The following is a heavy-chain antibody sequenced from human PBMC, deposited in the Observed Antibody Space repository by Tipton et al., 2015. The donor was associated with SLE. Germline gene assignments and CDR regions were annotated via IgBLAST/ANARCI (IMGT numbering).Heavy chain of an antibody. Sequence: TLSLTCAVSGGSIRSSNWWSWVRQPPGKGLEWIGEIHHSGSTNSNPSLKSRVTILVDTSKNQFSLQLTSVTAADTAAYFCARHHRLVAAGTGHFHHWGQGTLVTVSS. CDR3: ARHHRLVAAGTGHFHH. CDR1: GGSIRSSNW. V-gene: IGHV4-4*01. CDR2: IHHSGST. J-gene: IGHJ1*01. D-gene: IGHD2-15*01.